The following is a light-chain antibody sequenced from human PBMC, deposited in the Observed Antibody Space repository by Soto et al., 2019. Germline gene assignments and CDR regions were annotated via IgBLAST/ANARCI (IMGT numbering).Light chain of an antibody. CDR2: AAY. CDR3: QQSYSTPWT. Sequence: DIQMTQYPSSLSASVGERVTITCRASQSIRSYLNWYQQKPGKAPKLLICAAYSLQSGVPSRFSGSGSGTDFTLTISSLQPEDFATYYCQQSYSTPWTFGQGTKVEIK. CDR1: QSIRSY. J-gene: IGKJ1*01. V-gene: IGKV1-39*01.